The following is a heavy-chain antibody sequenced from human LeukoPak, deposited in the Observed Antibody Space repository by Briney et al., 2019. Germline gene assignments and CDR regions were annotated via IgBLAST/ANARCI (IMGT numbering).Heavy chain of an antibody. D-gene: IGHD2-15*01. CDR2: IYYSGST. CDR1: GGSISSYY. CDR3: AVGSYFDF. Sequence: PSETLSLTCTVSGGSISSYYWSWIRQPPGKGLEWIGYIYYSGSTNYNPSLKSRVTISVDTSKNQFSLKLSSVTAADTAVYYCAVGSYFDFWGQGTLVTVSS. J-gene: IGHJ4*02. V-gene: IGHV4-59*12.